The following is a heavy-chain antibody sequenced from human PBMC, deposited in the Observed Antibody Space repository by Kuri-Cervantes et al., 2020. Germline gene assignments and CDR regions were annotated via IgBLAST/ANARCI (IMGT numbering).Heavy chain of an antibody. Sequence: GGSLRLSCTVSGGSISSSSYYWGWIRQPPGKGLEWMGIIYPGDSDTRYSPSFQGQVTISADKSISTAYLQWSSLKASDTAMYYCARQEGTIYYYGMDVWGQGTTVTVSS. D-gene: IGHD3-3*01. CDR3: ARQEGTIYYYGMDV. CDR1: GGSISSSSYY. V-gene: IGHV5-51*01. J-gene: IGHJ6*02. CDR2: IYPGDSDT.